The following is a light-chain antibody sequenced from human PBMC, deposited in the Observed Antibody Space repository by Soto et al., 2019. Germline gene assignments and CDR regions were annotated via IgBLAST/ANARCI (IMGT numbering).Light chain of an antibody. V-gene: IGKV1-27*01. CDR1: QGISND. Sequence: DIQMTQSPSSLSASIGDRVTISCRASQGISNDLAWYQQKPGKVPYLLIYAASTSHSGVPSRFRGSGSETDFTLTISSLQPEDVATYYCQNYNSAPRTFGQGTKVDIK. J-gene: IGKJ1*01. CDR2: AAS. CDR3: QNYNSAPRT.